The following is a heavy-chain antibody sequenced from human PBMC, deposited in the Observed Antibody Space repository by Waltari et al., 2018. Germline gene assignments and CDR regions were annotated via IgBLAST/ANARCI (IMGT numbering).Heavy chain of an antibody. CDR3: ARTDYDFWSGYYYYGMDV. CDR1: GYTFTSYA. CDR2: INAGKGNT. V-gene: IGHV1-3*01. J-gene: IGHJ6*02. D-gene: IGHD3-3*01. Sequence: QVQLVQSGAEVKKPGASVKVSCKASGYTFTSYAMHWVRQAPGQRLEWMGWINAGKGNTKYSQKFQGRVTITRDTSASTAYMELSSLRSEDTAVYYWARTDYDFWSGYYYYGMDVWGQGTTVTVSS.